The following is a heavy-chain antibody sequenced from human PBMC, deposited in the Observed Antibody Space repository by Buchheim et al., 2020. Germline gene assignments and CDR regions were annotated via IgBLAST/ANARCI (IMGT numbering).Heavy chain of an antibody. CDR1: GFTFSSYA. D-gene: IGHD1-26*01. CDR2: ISYDGRNK. Sequence: QVQLVESGGGVVQPGRSLRLSCAASGFTFSSYAMHWVRQAPGKGLEWVAVISYDGRNKYYADSVKGRFTTSRDNSKNTLYLQMNSLRAEDTAVYYCARDYGGSYFNYYYGMDVWGQGTT. V-gene: IGHV3-30*04. J-gene: IGHJ6*02. CDR3: ARDYGGSYFNYYYGMDV.